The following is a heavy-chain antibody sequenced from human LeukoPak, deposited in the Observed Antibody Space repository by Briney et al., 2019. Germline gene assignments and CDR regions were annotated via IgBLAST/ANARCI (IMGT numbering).Heavy chain of an antibody. CDR2: IYYSGST. CDR1: GGSISSSSYY. D-gene: IGHD6-19*01. Sequence: PSETLSLTCTVSGGSISSSSYYWGWIRQPPGKGLEWIGSIYYSGSTYYNPSLKSRVTISVDTSKNQFSLKLSSVTAADTAVYYCARDPGIAVAWGQGTLVTVSS. J-gene: IGHJ4*02. V-gene: IGHV4-39*07. CDR3: ARDPGIAVA.